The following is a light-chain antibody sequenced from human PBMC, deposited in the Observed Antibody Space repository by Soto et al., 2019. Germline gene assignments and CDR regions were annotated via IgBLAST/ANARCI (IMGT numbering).Light chain of an antibody. J-gene: IGLJ1*01. CDR2: DVS. Sequence: QSALTQPRSVSGSPGQCVTISCTGGSSDVGGYYYVSWYQQHPGKAPKLMIYDVSKRPSGVPDRFSGSKSGTTPSLTISGLHTEDEADYYCCSYTFSYSYVFGTGTKVTVL. CDR3: CSYTFSYSYV. CDR1: SSDVGGYYY. V-gene: IGLV2-11*01.